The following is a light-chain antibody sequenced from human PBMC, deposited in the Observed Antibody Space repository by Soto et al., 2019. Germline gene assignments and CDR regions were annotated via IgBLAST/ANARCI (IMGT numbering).Light chain of an antibody. Sequence: EIVLTQSPATLSLSPGETATLSCRASQSISRYLAWYQQKPGQAPRLLIYYASISATSITARFRGGGSETEFTLTISSLAPEDFAIYYCQQRGTWPRVTFGGGTKVEIK. J-gene: IGKJ4*01. CDR3: QQRGTWPRVT. CDR2: YAS. CDR1: QSISRY. V-gene: IGKV3-11*01.